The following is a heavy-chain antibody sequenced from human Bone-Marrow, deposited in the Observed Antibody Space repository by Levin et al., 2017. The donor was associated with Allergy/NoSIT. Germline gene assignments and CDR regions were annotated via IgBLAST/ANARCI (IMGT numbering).Heavy chain of an antibody. J-gene: IGHJ3*01. Sequence: PGESLKISCKASGGRFDTFALSWVRQAPGQGLEWMGGVTPIFGTMNYAQKFQGRATITADESTGTIYLQLRSLRSDDTAVYYCARVSDIVAMEPHVGAFDLWGQGTMVTVSS. D-gene: IGHD5-12*01. CDR2: VTPIFGTM. CDR3: ARVSDIVAMEPHVGAFDL. CDR1: GGRFDTFA. V-gene: IGHV1-69*01.